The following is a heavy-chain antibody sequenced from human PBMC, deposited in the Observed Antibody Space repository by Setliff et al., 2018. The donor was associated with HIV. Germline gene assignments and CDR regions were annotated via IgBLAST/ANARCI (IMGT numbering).Heavy chain of an antibody. D-gene: IGHD5-18*01. J-gene: IGHJ5*02. CDR2: IYYSGST. Sequence: PSETLSLTCTVSGGSKSSHYWSWIRQPPGKGLEWIGYIYYSGSTNSNPSLKSRVSMSVDTSKNQFSLKLTSVTPADTAVYFCARVTWIQLWLGGFDPWGQGTLVTVSS. CDR3: ARVTWIQLWLGGFDP. V-gene: IGHV4-59*11. CDR1: GGSKSSHY.